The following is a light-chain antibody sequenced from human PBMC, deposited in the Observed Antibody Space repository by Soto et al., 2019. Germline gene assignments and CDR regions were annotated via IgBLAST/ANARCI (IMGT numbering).Light chain of an antibody. CDR3: QQYNNWPSAT. CDR1: QSINKK. V-gene: IGKV3D-15*01. Sequence: VLTQSPATLSLSPGERVTLSCRASQSINKKLAWYQQKPGQAPRLLIYDASNRATGIPARFSGSGSGTEFNLTISSLQSADFGVYYCQQYNNWPSATFGGGTKVDIK. CDR2: DAS. J-gene: IGKJ4*01.